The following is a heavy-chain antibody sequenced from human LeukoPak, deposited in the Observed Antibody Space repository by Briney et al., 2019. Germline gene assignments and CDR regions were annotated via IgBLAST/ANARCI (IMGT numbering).Heavy chain of an antibody. CDR3: ARDRYYDSSGYFDPDAFDI. J-gene: IGHJ3*02. CDR2: IYSGGST. D-gene: IGHD3-22*01. CDR1: GFTVSSNY. V-gene: IGHV3-53*01. Sequence: GGSLRLSCAASGFTVSSNYMSWVRQAPGKGLEWVSVIYSGGSTYYADSVKGRFTISRDNSKNTLYLQMNSLRAEDTAVYYCARDRYYDSSGYFDPDAFDIWGQGTMVTASS.